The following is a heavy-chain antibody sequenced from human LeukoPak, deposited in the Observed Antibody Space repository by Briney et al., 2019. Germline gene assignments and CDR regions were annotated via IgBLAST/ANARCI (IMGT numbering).Heavy chain of an antibody. Sequence: ASVKVSCKASGYTFTSYDINWVRQATGQGLEWMGWMNPNSGNTGYAQKFQGSVTITRSTSISTAYMELSSLRSEDTAVYYCARGPLPAAGTSDYWGQGTLVTVSS. D-gene: IGHD2-2*01. V-gene: IGHV1-8*03. CDR2: MNPNSGNT. CDR1: GYTFTSYD. CDR3: ARGPLPAAGTSDY. J-gene: IGHJ4*02.